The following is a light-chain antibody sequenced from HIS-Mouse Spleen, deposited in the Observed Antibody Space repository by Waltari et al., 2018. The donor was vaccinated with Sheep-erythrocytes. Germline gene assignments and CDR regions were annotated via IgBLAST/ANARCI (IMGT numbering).Light chain of an antibody. CDR3: CSYAGSYNHV. Sequence: QSALTQPRSVSGSPGQSVTIPCTGTISDVGGYNYVAWYQQHPGKAPKLRIYDVSKRPSGVPDRFSGSKSGNTASLTISGLQAEDEADYYCCSYAGSYNHVFATGTKVTVL. J-gene: IGLJ1*01. V-gene: IGLV2-11*01. CDR1: ISDVGGYNY. CDR2: DVS.